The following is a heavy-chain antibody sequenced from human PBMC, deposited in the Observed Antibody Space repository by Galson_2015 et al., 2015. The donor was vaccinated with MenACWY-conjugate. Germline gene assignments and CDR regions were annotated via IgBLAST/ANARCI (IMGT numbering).Heavy chain of an antibody. CDR2: IGVTGDT. CDR1: GFTFGSFD. V-gene: IGHV3-13*01. CDR3: AKRYYSDSSGYLGSIDY. Sequence: SLRLSCAASGFTFGSFDMHWVRQATGKGLEWVSSIGVTGDTWYPASVEGRFTMSRDNAKNSVYLQLNNLRAEDTAVYHCAKRYYSDSSGYLGSIDYWGQGTLVTVSS. D-gene: IGHD3-22*01. J-gene: IGHJ4*02.